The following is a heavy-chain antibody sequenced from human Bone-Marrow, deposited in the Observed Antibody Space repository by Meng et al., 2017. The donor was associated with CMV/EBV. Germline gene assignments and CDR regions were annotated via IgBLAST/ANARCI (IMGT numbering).Heavy chain of an antibody. V-gene: IGHV3-23*01. J-gene: IGHJ4*02. CDR3: ARDILTGDFDY. Sequence: LSLTCAASGFTFSNYAMTWVRQAPGKGPEWVSGISGSGFSTYYADSVKGRFTISRDNAKNSLYLQMNSLRAEDTAVYYCARDILTGDFDYWGQGTRVTVSS. CDR2: ISGSGFST. D-gene: IGHD3-9*01. CDR1: GFTFSNYA.